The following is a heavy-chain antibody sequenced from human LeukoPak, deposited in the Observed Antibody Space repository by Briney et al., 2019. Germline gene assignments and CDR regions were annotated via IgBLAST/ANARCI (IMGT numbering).Heavy chain of an antibody. CDR3: AKDLDVVVDY. Sequence: GGSLRLSCAASGFTVSSYAMSWVRQAPGKVLEWVSAISGSGGRTYYADSVKGRFTISRDNSKNTLYLQMNSLRAEDTAVYYCAKDLDVVVDYRGQGTLVTVSS. D-gene: IGHD2-2*01. CDR1: GFTVSSYA. CDR2: ISGSGGRT. V-gene: IGHV3-23*01. J-gene: IGHJ4*02.